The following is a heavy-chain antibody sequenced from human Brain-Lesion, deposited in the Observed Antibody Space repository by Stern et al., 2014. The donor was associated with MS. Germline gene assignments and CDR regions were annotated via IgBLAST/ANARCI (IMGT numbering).Heavy chain of an antibody. D-gene: IGHD6-19*01. Sequence: VQLLESGGGLVQPGGSLRLSCAASGFSFSTYAMSWVRQTPGKGLQWVSVISGRGGTTYYADSATGRFTISRDNSKNTLYLKMDSLRADDTAVYYCAKWPHHIAGGGTRYFQHWGQGTLVTVSS. CDR3: AKWPHHIAGGGTRYFQH. V-gene: IGHV3-23*01. J-gene: IGHJ1*01. CDR1: GFSFSTYA. CDR2: ISGRGGTT.